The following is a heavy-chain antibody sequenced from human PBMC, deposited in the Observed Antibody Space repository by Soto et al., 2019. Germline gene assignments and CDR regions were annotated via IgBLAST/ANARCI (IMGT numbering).Heavy chain of an antibody. CDR1: GFTFSNN. CDR3: AKDLHYDILTGGKDY. D-gene: IGHD3-9*01. Sequence: QVQLVESGGGVVQPGRSLRLSCAASGFTFSNNMHWVRQAPVKGLEWVAVISYDGSNKYYADSVKGRFTISRDNSKNTLYLQMHSLRADDTAVYYCAKDLHYDILTGGKDYWGQGTLVTVSS. V-gene: IGHV3-30*18. CDR2: ISYDGSNK. J-gene: IGHJ4*02.